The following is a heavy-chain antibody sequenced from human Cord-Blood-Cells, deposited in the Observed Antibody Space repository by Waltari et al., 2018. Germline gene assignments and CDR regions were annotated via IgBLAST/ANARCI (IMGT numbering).Heavy chain of an antibody. D-gene: IGHD1-26*01. J-gene: IGHJ5*02. CDR2: IYHSGST. CDR1: GGSISSSNW. CDR3: ARIISGSYNWFDP. Sequence: QVQLQESGPVLMQPSGTLSPTSAVSGGSISSSNWWSWVRQPPGKGLEWIGEIYHSGSTNYNPSLKSRVTISVDKSKNQFSLKLSSVTAADTAVYYCARIISGSYNWFDPWGQGTLVTVSS. V-gene: IGHV4-4*02.